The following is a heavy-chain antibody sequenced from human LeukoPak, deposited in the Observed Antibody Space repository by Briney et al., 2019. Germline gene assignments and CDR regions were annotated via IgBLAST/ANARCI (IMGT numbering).Heavy chain of an antibody. CDR3: AREITYYYDSSGYYSGFDY. V-gene: IGHV3-30*03. CDR1: GFIFSNYG. CDR2: ISYDGSNK. Sequence: GGSLRLSCTGSGFIFSNYGMHWVRQAPGKELEWVAVISYDGSNKYYADSVKGRFTISRDNSKNTLYLQMNSLRAEDTAVYYCAREITYYYDSSGYYSGFDYWGQGTLVTVSS. D-gene: IGHD3-22*01. J-gene: IGHJ4*02.